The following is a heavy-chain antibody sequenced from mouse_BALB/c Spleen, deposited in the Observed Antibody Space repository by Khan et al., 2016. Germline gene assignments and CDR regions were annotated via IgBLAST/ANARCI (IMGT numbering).Heavy chain of an antibody. D-gene: IGHD1-1*02. J-gene: IGHJ4*01. CDR3: GKVWLDY. CDR1: GFSLTGYG. Sequence: QVQLKESGPGLVAPSQSLSITCTVSGFSLTGYGVNWVRQPPGKGLEWLGMIWGDGSTDYNSALKSRLSISTANSKIKVFIKKNRSQTEDTARYYCGKVWLDYWGQGTSVTVSS. CDR2: IWGDGST. V-gene: IGHV2-6-7*01.